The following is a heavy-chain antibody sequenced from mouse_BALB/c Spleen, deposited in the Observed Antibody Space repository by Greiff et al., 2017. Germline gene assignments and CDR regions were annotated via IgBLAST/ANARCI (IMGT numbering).Heavy chain of an antibody. CDR3: ARGRGNYVMDY. V-gene: IGHV2-2*02. CDR2: IWSGGST. Sequence: VQLKESGPGLVQPSQSLSITCTVSGFSLTSYGVHWVRQSPGKGLEWLGVIWSGGSTDYNAAFISRLSISKDNSKSQVFFKMNSLQANDTAIYYCARGRGNYVMDYWGQGTSVTVSS. J-gene: IGHJ4*01. D-gene: IGHD2-1*01. CDR1: GFSLTSYG.